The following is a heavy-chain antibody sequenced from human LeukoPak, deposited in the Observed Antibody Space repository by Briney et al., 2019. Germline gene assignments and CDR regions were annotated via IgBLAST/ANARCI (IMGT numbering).Heavy chain of an antibody. CDR3: AKGGGYEAQYYYYYLDV. CDR2: IRYDGSNK. V-gene: IGHV3-30*02. CDR1: GFSFSNYW. Sequence: GGSLRLSCEASGFSFSNYWMSWVRQAPGKGLEWVAFIRYDGSNKYYADSVKGRFTISRDNSKNTLYLQMKSLRAEDTAVYYCAKGGGYEAQYYYYYLDVWGKGTTVTISS. J-gene: IGHJ6*03. D-gene: IGHD5-12*01.